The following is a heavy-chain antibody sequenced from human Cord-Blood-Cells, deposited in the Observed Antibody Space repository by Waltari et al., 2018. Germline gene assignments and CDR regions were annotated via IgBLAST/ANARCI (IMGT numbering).Heavy chain of an antibody. CDR1: GGTFSSYA. D-gene: IGHD2-2*01. Sequence: QVQLVQSGAEVKKPGCSVQVSCKASGGTFSSYAISGLRHAPRQGLEWMGGIIPIFGTANYEQKFQGRVTITADESTSTAYMELSSLRSEDTAVYYCARPGVPAALSDAFDIWGQGTMVTVSS. J-gene: IGHJ3*02. CDR2: IIPIFGTA. V-gene: IGHV1-69*12. CDR3: ARPGVPAALSDAFDI.